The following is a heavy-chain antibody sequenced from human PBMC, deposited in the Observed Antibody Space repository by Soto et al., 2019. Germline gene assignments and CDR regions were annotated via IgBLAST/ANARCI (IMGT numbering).Heavy chain of an antibody. D-gene: IGHD3-10*01. CDR1: GGSFSGYY. Sequence: PSEPLSLTCAVYGGSFSGYYWSWIRQPPGKGLEWIGEINHSGSTNYNPSLKSRVTISVDTSKNQFSLKLSSVTAADTAVYYCARGVLWVGKYYYGMDVWGQGTTGTVS. CDR3: ARGVLWVGKYYYGMDV. CDR2: INHSGST. J-gene: IGHJ6*02. V-gene: IGHV4-34*01.